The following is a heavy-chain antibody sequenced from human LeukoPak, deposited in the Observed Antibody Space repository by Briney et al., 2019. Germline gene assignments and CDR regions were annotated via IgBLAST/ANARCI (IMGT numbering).Heavy chain of an antibody. CDR2: ISSNGGST. V-gene: IGHV3-64D*06. CDR1: GFTFSNYA. Sequence: GGSLRLSCSASGFTFSNYAMHWVRQAPGKGLEYVSAISSNGGSTYYADSVKGRFTISRDNSKNTLYLQMSSLRAEDTAVYYCSKDRSGYSSSWYGRWNWFGPWGQGTLVTVSS. CDR3: SKDRSGYSSSWYGRWNWFGP. J-gene: IGHJ5*02. D-gene: IGHD6-13*01.